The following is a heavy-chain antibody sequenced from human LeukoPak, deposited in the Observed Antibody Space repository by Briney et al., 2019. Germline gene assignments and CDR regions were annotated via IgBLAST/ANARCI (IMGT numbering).Heavy chain of an antibody. CDR2: INPNSGGT. J-gene: IGHJ4*02. D-gene: IGHD2-2*01. Sequence: ASVKVSCKASGYTFTGYYMHWVRQAPGQGLEWMGWINPNSGGTNYAQKFQGRVTMTRDTSISTAYMELSRLRSDDTAVYYCARDLDCSSTGCYLDFDYWGQGTLVTVSS. CDR1: GYTFTGYY. CDR3: ARDLDCSSTGCYLDFDY. V-gene: IGHV1-2*02.